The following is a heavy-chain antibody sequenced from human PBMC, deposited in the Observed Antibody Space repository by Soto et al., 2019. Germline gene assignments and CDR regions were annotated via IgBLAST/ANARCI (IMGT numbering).Heavy chain of an antibody. V-gene: IGHV4-4*02. Sequence: PSETLSLTCAVSGGSISSSNWWSWVRQPPGKGLEWIGEIYHSGSTNYNPSLKSRVTISVDKSKNQSSLKLSSVTAADTAVYYCAGTYYDSSGYYYLYWGQGTLVTVS. J-gene: IGHJ4*02. CDR1: GGSISSSNW. CDR3: AGTYYDSSGYYYLY. D-gene: IGHD3-22*01. CDR2: IYHSGST.